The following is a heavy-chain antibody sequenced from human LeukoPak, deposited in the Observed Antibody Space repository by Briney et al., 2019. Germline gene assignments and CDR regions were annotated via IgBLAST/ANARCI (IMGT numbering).Heavy chain of an antibody. J-gene: IGHJ4*02. D-gene: IGHD1-14*01. Sequence: GGSLRLSCAASGFTFSSYWMSWVRQAPGKGLEWVANIKQDGSEKYYVDSVRGRFTISRDTAKNSLYLEMNSLRDEDTAMYYCVRGDQEASEPAFDYWGQGTLVTVSS. CDR2: IKQDGSEK. V-gene: IGHV3-7*01. CDR1: GFTFSSYW. CDR3: VRGDQEASEPAFDY.